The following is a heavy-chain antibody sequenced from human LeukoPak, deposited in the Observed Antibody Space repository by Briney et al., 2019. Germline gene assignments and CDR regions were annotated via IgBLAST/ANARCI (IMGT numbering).Heavy chain of an antibody. V-gene: IGHV3-30*02. J-gene: IGHJ4*02. Sequence: GGSLRLSCAASGFTFSSYGMHWVRQAPGKGLEWVAFIRYDGSNKYYADSVKGRFTISRDNSKNTLYLQMNSLRAEDTAVYYCARDAMVGRFLEWLSVFDYWGQGTLVTVSS. CDR3: ARDAMVGRFLEWLSVFDY. CDR1: GFTFSSYG. CDR2: IRYDGSNK. D-gene: IGHD3-3*01.